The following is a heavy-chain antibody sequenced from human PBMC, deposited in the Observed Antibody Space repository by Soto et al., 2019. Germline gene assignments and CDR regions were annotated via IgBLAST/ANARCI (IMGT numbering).Heavy chain of an antibody. D-gene: IGHD2-2*01. CDR1: GDYIHVGGYY. CDR3: GRDLTSNANCIDP. CDR2: IYYTGKT. J-gene: IGHJ5*02. V-gene: IGHV4-30-4*01. Sequence: SETLSLTCSVSGDYIHVGGYYWTWIRQRPGKSLEWMGYIYYTGKTYYNPSLESRLTMSVDRSTNQFSLRLTSVTAADTAVYFCGRDLTSNANCIDPWGQGTLLTVSS.